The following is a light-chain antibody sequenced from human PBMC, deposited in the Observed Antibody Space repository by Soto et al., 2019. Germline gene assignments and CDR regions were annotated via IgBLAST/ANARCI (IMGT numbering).Light chain of an antibody. CDR2: GAS. CDR3: QQYETSPRP. V-gene: IGKV3-20*01. CDR1: QSVSSNF. J-gene: IGKJ1*01. Sequence: EIVLTQSPGTLALSPGERTTLSCSASQSVSSNFLDWYQQKPGPAPRLLIYGASSRATGIPDRFSGSGYGTDFTLTISRLEPEDFEVYYCQQYETSPRPVGQGTKVEI.